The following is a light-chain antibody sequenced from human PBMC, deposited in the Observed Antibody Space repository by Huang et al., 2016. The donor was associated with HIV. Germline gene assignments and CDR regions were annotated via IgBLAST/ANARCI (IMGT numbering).Light chain of an antibody. CDR1: QDISSY. CDR3: QQFNTFL. V-gene: IGKV1-9*01. Sequence: IQLTQSPSSLSASVGDRVTITCRASQDISSYLAWYQQKPGKAPSLLIYGASTLQSGVPSRVSGRGSGTVFILTIRNLQPEDFATYYCQQFNTFLFGTGTKVDV. CDR2: GAS. J-gene: IGKJ3*01.